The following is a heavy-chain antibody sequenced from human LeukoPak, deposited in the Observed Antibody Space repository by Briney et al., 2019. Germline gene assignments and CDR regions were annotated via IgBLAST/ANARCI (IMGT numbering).Heavy chain of an antibody. CDR2: IYYGGSA. Sequence: SETLSLTCTVSGGSISRYYWSWIRQPPGKGLEWIGHIYYGGSANYNPSLRSRVTISLDTSKNQFSLKLTSVTAADTAVYYCAKVGDGYNQRYYFDYWGQGILVTVSS. J-gene: IGHJ4*02. CDR3: AKVGDGYNQRYYFDY. CDR1: GGSISRYY. V-gene: IGHV4-59*12. D-gene: IGHD5-24*01.